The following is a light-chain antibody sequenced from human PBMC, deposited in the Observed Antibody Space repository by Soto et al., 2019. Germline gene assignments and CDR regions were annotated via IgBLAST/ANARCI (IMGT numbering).Light chain of an antibody. CDR2: EVT. Sequence: QSVLTQPASVSGSPGQSITISCTGTSSDVGAYNFVSWYQFHPGRAPKLIIYEVTIRPSGVSNRFSGSKSGNTASLTISGLQAEDEADYHCSSYTSSSSYVFGTGTKVTVL. V-gene: IGLV2-14*01. CDR1: SSDVGAYNF. J-gene: IGLJ1*01. CDR3: SSYTSSSSYV.